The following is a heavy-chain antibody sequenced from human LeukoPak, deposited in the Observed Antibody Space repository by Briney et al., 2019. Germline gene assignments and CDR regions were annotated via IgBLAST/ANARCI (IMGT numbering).Heavy chain of an antibody. Sequence: GGSLRLSCAASGFTFSSYGMHWVRQTPGKGLEWVAFIRYDGSSKYYADSVKGRFTISRDNSKNTLYLQMNSLRAEDMAVYYCAKRRGIWFGELLGEANVHWGQGTLVTVSS. CDR1: GFTFSSYG. J-gene: IGHJ4*02. CDR3: AKRRGIWFGELLGEANVH. V-gene: IGHV3-30*02. D-gene: IGHD3-10*01. CDR2: IRYDGSSK.